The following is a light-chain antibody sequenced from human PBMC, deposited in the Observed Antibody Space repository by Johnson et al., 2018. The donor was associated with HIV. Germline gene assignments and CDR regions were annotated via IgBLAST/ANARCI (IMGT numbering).Light chain of an antibody. J-gene: IGLJ1*01. Sequence: HSVLTQPPSVSAAPGQKVTISCSGSSSNIGNNYVSWYQQLPGTAPKLLIHENKKRPSGIPDRFSGSKSGTSATLGITGLQTGDEADYYCGTWDSSLRVGFFGTGTKVTVL. CDR3: GTWDSSLRVGF. V-gene: IGLV1-51*02. CDR2: ENK. CDR1: SSNIGNNY.